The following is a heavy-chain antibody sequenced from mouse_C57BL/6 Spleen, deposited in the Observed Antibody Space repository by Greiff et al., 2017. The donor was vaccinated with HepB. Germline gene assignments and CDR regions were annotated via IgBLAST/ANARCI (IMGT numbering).Heavy chain of an antibody. J-gene: IGHJ2*01. Sequence: EVKLVESGGGLVKPGGSLKLSCAASGFTFSDYGMHWVRQAPEKGLEWVAYISSGSSTIYYADTVKGRFTISRDNAKNTLFLQMTSLRSEDTAMYYCARGTVVADFDYWGQSTTLTVSS. D-gene: IGHD1-1*01. CDR3: ARGTVVADFDY. CDR2: ISSGSSTI. CDR1: GFTFSDYG. V-gene: IGHV5-17*01.